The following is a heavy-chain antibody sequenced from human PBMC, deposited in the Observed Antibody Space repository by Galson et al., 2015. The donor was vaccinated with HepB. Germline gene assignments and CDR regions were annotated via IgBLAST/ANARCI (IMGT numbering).Heavy chain of an antibody. CDR1: GYTFTSYD. CDR3: AIYGGNSDFYYYYYMDV. V-gene: IGHV1-8*01. D-gene: IGHD4-23*01. CDR2: MNPNSGNT. J-gene: IGHJ6*03. Sequence: SVKVSCKASGYTFTSYDINWVRQATGQGLEWMGWMNPNSGNTGYAQKFQGRVTMTRNTSISTAYMELSSLRSEDTAVYYCAIYGGNSDFYYYYYMDVWGKGTTVTVSS.